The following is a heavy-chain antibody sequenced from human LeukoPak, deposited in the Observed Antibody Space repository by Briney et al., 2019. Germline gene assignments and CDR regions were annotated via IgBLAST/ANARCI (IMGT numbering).Heavy chain of an antibody. Sequence: GASVKVSCKASGYTFTSYDINWVRQATGQGLEWMGWMNPNSGNTGYAQKFQGRVTMTRNTSISTAYMELSSLRSEDTAVYYCARAFGEALPLYGMDVWGQGTTVTVSS. D-gene: IGHD3-10*01. CDR3: ARAFGEALPLYGMDV. CDR2: MNPNSGNT. CDR1: GYTFTSYD. J-gene: IGHJ6*02. V-gene: IGHV1-8*01.